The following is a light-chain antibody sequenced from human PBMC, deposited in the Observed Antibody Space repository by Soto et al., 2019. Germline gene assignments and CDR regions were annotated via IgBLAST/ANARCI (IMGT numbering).Light chain of an antibody. J-gene: IGKJ4*01. CDR3: QQYGSSPASLT. Sequence: EIVLTQSPGTLSLSPGERATLSCRASQSVSSSYVAWYQQKPGQAPRLLIYGASSRATGIPDRFSGSGSGTDFTLTISRLEPEDFAVYYCQQYGSSPASLTFGGGTKVEIK. V-gene: IGKV3-20*01. CDR1: QSVSSSY. CDR2: GAS.